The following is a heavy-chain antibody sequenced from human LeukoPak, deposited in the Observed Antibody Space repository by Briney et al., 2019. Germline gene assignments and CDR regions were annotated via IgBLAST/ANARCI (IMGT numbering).Heavy chain of an antibody. D-gene: IGHD1-1*01. CDR1: GYTLTELS. V-gene: IGHV1-24*01. Sequence: ASVKVSCKVSGYTLTELSLHWVRQAPGKGLEWMGRFDPEDGETIYARKFQGRVTMTEDTSTDTAYMELSSLRSEDTAVYFCAVSLTTGGYYGMGVRGQGTTVTVSS. CDR2: FDPEDGET. CDR3: AVSLTTGGYYGMGV. J-gene: IGHJ6*02.